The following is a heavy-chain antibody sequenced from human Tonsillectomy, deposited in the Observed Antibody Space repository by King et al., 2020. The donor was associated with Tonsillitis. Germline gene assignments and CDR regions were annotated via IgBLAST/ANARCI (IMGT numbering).Heavy chain of an antibody. D-gene: IGHD2-21*02. Sequence: VQLVESGGGLVQPGGSLRLSCAASGFTFSRYWMSWVRQAPGKGLEWVANIKQDGSEKYYVDSVKGRFTISRDNAKNSLYLQMNSLRAEDTAVYYCARDNILVVTATSTFDYWGQGTLVTVSS. CDR3: ARDNILVVTATSTFDY. CDR1: GFTFSRYW. CDR2: IKQDGSEK. V-gene: IGHV3-7*01. J-gene: IGHJ4*02.